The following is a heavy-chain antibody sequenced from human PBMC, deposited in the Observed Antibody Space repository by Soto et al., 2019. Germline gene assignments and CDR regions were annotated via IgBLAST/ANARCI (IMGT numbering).Heavy chain of an antibody. J-gene: IGHJ4*02. CDR1: GFTFSTFW. D-gene: IGHD5-18*01. V-gene: IGHV3-74*01. Sequence: EVQLVESGGGLVQPGGSLRLSCAASGFTFSTFWMHWVRQAPGKGLVWVSRISSDGSRTSYADSVKGRFTISRDNAKNTLYLHMTSLRAEDTAIYYCARVYSSLSSYDYWGQGTLVTVSS. CDR3: ARVYSSLSSYDY. CDR2: ISSDGSRT.